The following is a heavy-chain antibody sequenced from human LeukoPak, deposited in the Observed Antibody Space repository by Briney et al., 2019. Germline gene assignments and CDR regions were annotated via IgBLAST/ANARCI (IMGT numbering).Heavy chain of an antibody. CDR1: GDSISNYY. CDR3: AKSGDRDGYNFGFDY. CDR2: IYYSGST. V-gene: IGHV4-59*01. Sequence: TSETLSLTCSVSGDSISNYYWNWIRQSPGKGPEWIGYIYYSGSTNYNPSLKSRVTISVDTSKNQFSLKLSSVTAADTAVYYCAKSGDRDGYNFGFDYWGQGTLVTVSS. J-gene: IGHJ4*02. D-gene: IGHD5-24*01.